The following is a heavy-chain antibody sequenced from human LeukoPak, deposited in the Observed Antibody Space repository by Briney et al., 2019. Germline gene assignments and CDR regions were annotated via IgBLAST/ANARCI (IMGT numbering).Heavy chain of an antibody. Sequence: ASVKVSCKASGYTFTSYDINWVRQATGQGLEWMGWMNPNSGNTGYAQKFQGRVTMTRDMSTSTVYMELSSLRSEDTAVYYCARGYRRMDYFDYWGQGTLVTVSS. CDR2: MNPNSGNT. J-gene: IGHJ4*02. CDR1: GYTFTSYD. CDR3: ARGYRRMDYFDY. D-gene: IGHD2-15*01. V-gene: IGHV1-8*01.